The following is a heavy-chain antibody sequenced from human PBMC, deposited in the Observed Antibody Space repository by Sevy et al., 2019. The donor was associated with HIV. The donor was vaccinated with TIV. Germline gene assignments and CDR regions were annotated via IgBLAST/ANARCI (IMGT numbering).Heavy chain of an antibody. V-gene: IGHV1-69*04. J-gene: IGHJ4*02. CDR1: GGTFSSYA. CDR3: LRDRPPSDDFDSSGYYGPIDY. D-gene: IGHD3-22*01. CDR2: IIPILGIA. Sequence: ASVKVSCKASGGTFSSYAISWVRQAPGQGLEWMGRIIPILGIANYAQKLQGRVTITADKSTSTAYMELSRLRSEDTAVYYGLRDRPPSDDFDSSGYYGPIDYWGQGTLVTVSS.